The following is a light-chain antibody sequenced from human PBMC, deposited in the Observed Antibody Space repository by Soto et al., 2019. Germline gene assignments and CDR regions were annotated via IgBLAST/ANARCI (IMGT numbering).Light chain of an antibody. CDR1: QGISSY. Sequence: AIRMTQSPSSLSASTGDRVTITCRASQGISSYLAWYQQKPGKATKLLIYAASTLQSGVPSRFSGSGSGTDLTITISCLQSEDFETYYCQQYYSYPRTFGQGTKVDIK. CDR3: QQYYSYPRT. CDR2: AAS. J-gene: IGKJ1*01. V-gene: IGKV1-8*01.